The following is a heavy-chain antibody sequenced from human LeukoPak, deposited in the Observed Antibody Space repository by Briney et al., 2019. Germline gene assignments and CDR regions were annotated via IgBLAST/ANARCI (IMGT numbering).Heavy chain of an antibody. CDR2: ISSSSTYI. CDR3: VRENHGSFDY. Sequence: GGSLRLSCAASGFSFSTYYVNWVRQAPGKGLEWVSCISSSSTYIYYADSVRGRFAISRDNAKNSLYLRMNSLRADDTAVYYCVRENHGSFDYWGQGSLVTVSS. J-gene: IGHJ4*02. D-gene: IGHD1-14*01. V-gene: IGHV3-21*01. CDR1: GFSFSTYY.